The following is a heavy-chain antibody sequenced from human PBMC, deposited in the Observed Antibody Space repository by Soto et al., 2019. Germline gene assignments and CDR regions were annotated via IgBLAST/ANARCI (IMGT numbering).Heavy chain of an antibody. Sequence: ASVKVSCKASGYTLTSYSFSWVRQAPGQGPEWMGWSSAYNGKTNFAQKFQGRVTMTTDTSTNTAYMELRSLSSDDTAVYYCTRVVTGYYYMDVWGKGTTVTVSS. V-gene: IGHV1-18*01. D-gene: IGHD5-18*01. J-gene: IGHJ6*03. CDR1: GYTLTSYS. CDR3: TRVVTGYYYMDV. CDR2: SSAYNGKT.